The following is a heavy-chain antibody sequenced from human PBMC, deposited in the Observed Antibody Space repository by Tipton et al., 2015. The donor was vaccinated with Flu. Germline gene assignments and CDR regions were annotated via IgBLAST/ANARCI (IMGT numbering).Heavy chain of an antibody. Sequence: LRLSCVISGDSVSSNGATWNWIRQSPSRGLEWLGKTYQRSMWHHIYAVSAKGRISITPDTSKNQFSLQLSSVTPEDTAVYYCARGSGSGPKDWFDPWGQGTQVTVSA. V-gene: IGHV6-1*01. J-gene: IGHJ5*02. CDR3: ARGSGSGPKDWFDP. D-gene: IGHD3-10*01. CDR2: TYQRSMWHH. CDR1: GDSVSSNGAT.